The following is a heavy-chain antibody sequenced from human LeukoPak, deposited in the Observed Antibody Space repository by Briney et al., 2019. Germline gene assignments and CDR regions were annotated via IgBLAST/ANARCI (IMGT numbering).Heavy chain of an antibody. D-gene: IGHD2-21*02. CDR2: IKQDGIEK. J-gene: IGHJ6*04. Sequence: PGGSLRLSCAASGFTFSSHWMTWVRQAPGKGLEWVANIKQDGIEKYYVDSVRGRFTISRDNAEDSMYLQMNSLRAEDTAVYFCARALGVTPPYYFSYGMDVWGKGATVTVSS. CDR1: GFTFSSHW. CDR3: ARALGVTPPYYFSYGMDV. V-gene: IGHV3-7*03.